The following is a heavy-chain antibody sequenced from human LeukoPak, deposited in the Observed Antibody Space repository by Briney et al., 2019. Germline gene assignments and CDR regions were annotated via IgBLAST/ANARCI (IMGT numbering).Heavy chain of an antibody. CDR2: IYKDGST. CDR1: GFAVSNNY. CDR3: ARGYCSGRSCYMWYSDY. J-gene: IGHJ4*02. D-gene: IGHD2-15*01. Sequence: GGSLRLSCAASGFAVSNNYMTWVRQAPGKGLEWVSVIYKDGSTYYADSVKGRFSISRDNSKNTVYLQMNSLRAEDTAVYYCARGYCSGRSCYMWYSDYWGQGTLVTVSS. V-gene: IGHV3-53*01.